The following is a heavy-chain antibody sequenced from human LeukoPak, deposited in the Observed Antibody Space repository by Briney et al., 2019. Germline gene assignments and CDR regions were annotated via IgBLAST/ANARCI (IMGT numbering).Heavy chain of an antibody. CDR1: GGSISSYY. J-gene: IGHJ6*04. CDR3: ARAPRKDYYYGMDV. V-gene: IGHV4-59*01. Sequence: SETLSLTCTVSGGSISSYYWSWIRQPPGKGLEWIGCIYYSGSTNYNPSLKSRVTISVDTSKNQFSLRLSSVTAADTAVYYCARAPRKDYYYGMDVWGKGATVTVSS. CDR2: IYYSGST.